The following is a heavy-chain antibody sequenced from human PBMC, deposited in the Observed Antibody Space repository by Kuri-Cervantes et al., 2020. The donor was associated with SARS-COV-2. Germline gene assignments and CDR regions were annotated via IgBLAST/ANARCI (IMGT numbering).Heavy chain of an antibody. CDR1: RFTFSSYV. Sequence: GSLRLSCAASRFTFSSYVMSWVRQPPGKGLEWIGYIYYSGSTNYNPSLKSRVTISVDTSKNQFSLKLSSVTAADTAVYYCARVVVWSGYYLDYWGQGTLVTVSS. D-gene: IGHD3-3*01. V-gene: IGHV4-59*01. CDR3: ARVVVWSGYYLDY. J-gene: IGHJ4*02. CDR2: IYYSGST.